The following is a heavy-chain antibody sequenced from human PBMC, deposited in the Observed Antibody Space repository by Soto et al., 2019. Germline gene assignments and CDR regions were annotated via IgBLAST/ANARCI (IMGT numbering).Heavy chain of an antibody. CDR3: ARYYYDSSGYSNWFDP. J-gene: IGHJ5*02. V-gene: IGHV4-31*02. CDR1: GGSISSGGYY. Sequence: SETLSLTCTVSGGSISSGGYYWSWIRQLPGKGLEWIGYMHYSGSTYYNPSLKSRLTISVDTSKNHFSLKLSSVTAADTAVYYCARYYYDSSGYSNWFDPWGQGTLVTVPQ. CDR2: MHYSGST. D-gene: IGHD3-22*01.